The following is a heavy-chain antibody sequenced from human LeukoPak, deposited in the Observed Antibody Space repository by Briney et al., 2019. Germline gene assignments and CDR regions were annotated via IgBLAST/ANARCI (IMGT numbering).Heavy chain of an antibody. V-gene: IGHV4-34*01. CDR2: INHSGST. D-gene: IGHD2-15*01. J-gene: IGHJ4*02. CDR1: GGSFSGYY. CDR3: AREDCSGGSCSSFDY. Sequence: SETLSLTCAVYGGSFSGYYWSWIRQPPGKGLEWTGEINHSGSTNYNSALKSRVTISVDTSKNQFSLKLNSVTAADTAVYYCAREDCSGGSCSSFDYWGQGTLVIVSS.